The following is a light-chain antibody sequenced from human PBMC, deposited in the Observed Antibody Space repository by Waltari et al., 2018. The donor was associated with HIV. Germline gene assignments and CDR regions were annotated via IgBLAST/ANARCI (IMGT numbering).Light chain of an antibody. CDR1: KLGDKY. J-gene: IGLJ1*01. CDR2: QDT. Sequence: SYELTQPPSVSVSPGQTASITCSGDKLGDKYACWYQQKPGQAPGLVIYQDTKRPSGIPERFSGSNSGNTATLTISGTQAMDEADYYCQAWDVSTGVFGTGTKVTVL. CDR3: QAWDVSTGV. V-gene: IGLV3-1*01.